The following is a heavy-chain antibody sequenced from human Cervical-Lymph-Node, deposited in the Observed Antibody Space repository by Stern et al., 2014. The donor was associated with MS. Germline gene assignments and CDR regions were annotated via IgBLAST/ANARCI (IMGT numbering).Heavy chain of an antibody. V-gene: IGHV1-2*06. CDR1: GYTFTAYN. CDR2: LNPKNGIT. Sequence: VQLVESGADVKKPGASVKVSCKASGYTFTAYNMPWLRQAPGQALELMGRLNPKNGITKHAQKFQDRVTMTRDTSISTVYMELSRLRSNDTAMYYCATRRGCSGGSCSSRSLDYWGQGTLVTVSS. D-gene: IGHD2-15*01. CDR3: ATRRGCSGGSCSSRSLDY. J-gene: IGHJ4*02.